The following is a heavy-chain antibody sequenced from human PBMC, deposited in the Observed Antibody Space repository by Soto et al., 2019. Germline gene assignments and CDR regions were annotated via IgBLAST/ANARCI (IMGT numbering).Heavy chain of an antibody. CDR3: ARALPLLLDVVTTFDY. V-gene: IGHV3-48*04. CDR2: ISSTGSTI. D-gene: IGHD3-22*01. CDR1: GFTFTRYS. Sequence: SLRLSCAASGFTFTRYSMNWVRQAPGKGLEWISYISSTGSTIYYADSVKGRFTISRDNAKNSLSLQMNSLRAEDTAVYYCARALPLLLDVVTTFDYWGLGTLVTVSS. J-gene: IGHJ4*02.